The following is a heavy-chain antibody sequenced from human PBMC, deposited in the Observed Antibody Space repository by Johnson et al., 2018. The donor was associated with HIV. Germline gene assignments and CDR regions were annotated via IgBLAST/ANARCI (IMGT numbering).Heavy chain of an antibody. CDR3: ARGRATGRGRSAFDI. J-gene: IGHJ3*02. CDR1: SSNY. CDR2: IYSGGST. V-gene: IGHV3-53*01. Sequence: VQLVESGGGLVQPGGSLRLSCVGSSNYKSWVRQAPGKGLEWVSVIYSGGSTYYADSVKGRFTISRDNSKNTLYLQMNSLRAEDTALYYCARGRATGRGRSAFDIWGQGTMVTVSS. D-gene: IGHD1-14*01.